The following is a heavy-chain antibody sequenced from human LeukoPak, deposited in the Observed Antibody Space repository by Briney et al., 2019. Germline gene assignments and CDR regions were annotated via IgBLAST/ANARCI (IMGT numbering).Heavy chain of an antibody. CDR1: GYTFTGYY. CDR2: INPNSGDT. CDR3: ARDVRYYDSSGYPPAY. J-gene: IGHJ4*02. V-gene: IGHV1-2*02. D-gene: IGHD3-22*01. Sequence: ASVKVSCKASGYTFTGYYLHWVRQAPGQGLEWMGWINPNSGDTKYAQKFQGRVTMTTDTSTSTAYMELRSLRSDDTAVYYCARDVRYYDSSGYPPAYWGQGTLVTVSS.